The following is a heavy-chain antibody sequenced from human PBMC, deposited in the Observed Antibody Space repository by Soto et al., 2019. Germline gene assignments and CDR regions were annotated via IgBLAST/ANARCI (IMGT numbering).Heavy chain of an antibody. CDR1: GGSISSYY. D-gene: IGHD3-3*01. Sequence: QVQLQESGPGLVKPSETLSLTCTVSGGSISSYYWSWIRQPPGKGLEWIGYIYYSGSTNYNPSLNSRVSISVYTSKNQFSLKLSSVTAADTAVYYCARVDYDFWSGSYYYYGMDVWGQGTTVTVSS. CDR2: IYYSGST. J-gene: IGHJ6*02. V-gene: IGHV4-59*01. CDR3: ARVDYDFWSGSYYYYGMDV.